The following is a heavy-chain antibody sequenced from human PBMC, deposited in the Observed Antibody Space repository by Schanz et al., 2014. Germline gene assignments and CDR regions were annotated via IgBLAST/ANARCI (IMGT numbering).Heavy chain of an antibody. D-gene: IGHD1-1*01. CDR3: AKKVPAYNPYDS. Sequence: VQLVESGGGVVQPGGSLRLSCSASGFTFSIYAMHWVRQAPGKGLEWVSAISGSGGSTYYADSVKGRFTISRDNSKNTLYLQMDSLRAEDTAVYFCAKKVPAYNPYDSWGQGTLVTVSS. CDR1: GFTFSIYA. V-gene: IGHV3-23*04. CDR2: ISGSGGST. J-gene: IGHJ4*02.